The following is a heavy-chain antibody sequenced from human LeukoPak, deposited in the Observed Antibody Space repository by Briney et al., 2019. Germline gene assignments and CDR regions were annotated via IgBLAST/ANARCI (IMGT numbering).Heavy chain of an antibody. J-gene: IGHJ4*02. CDR2: IYTTGGT. CDR1: GVSNAKTFYY. Sequence: SQTLSLTCTVSGVSNAKTFYYWSWLRQPAGKGLEWIGRIYTTGGTDYNPSLKSRVTISLDTAKNQFSLKMASVSAADTAVYYCARRQEGHDYWGQGTLVTVSS. CDR3: ARRQEGHDY. V-gene: IGHV4-61*02.